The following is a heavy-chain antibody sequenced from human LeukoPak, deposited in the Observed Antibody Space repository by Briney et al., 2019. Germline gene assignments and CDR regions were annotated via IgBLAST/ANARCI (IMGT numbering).Heavy chain of an antibody. CDR1: GFIFQNYA. D-gene: IGHD3-10*01. J-gene: IGHJ3*02. CDR2: IGGNDFIT. V-gene: IGHV3-23*01. Sequence: GGSLRLSCSASGFIFQNYALRWVRQAPGKGLDWLSGIGGNDFITEYADSVKGRFTISRDNSRNTLYLQMKSLRADDTAIYYCAKGFGYRHAAFDIWGQGTMVTVSS. CDR3: AKGFGYRHAAFDI.